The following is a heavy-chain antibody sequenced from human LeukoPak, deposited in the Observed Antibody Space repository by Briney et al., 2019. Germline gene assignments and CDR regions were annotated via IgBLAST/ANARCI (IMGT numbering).Heavy chain of an antibody. V-gene: IGHV3-53*01. CDR1: GFTVSSNS. J-gene: IGHJ4*02. CDR2: IYSDNT. CDR3: ARRAGAYSHPYGY. Sequence: GGSLRLSCTVSGFTVSSNSMSWVRQAPGKGLEWVSFIYSDNTHYSDSVKGRFTISRDNSKNTLYLQMNSLRAEDTAVYYCARRAGAYSHPYGYWGQGTLVTVSS. D-gene: IGHD4/OR15-4a*01.